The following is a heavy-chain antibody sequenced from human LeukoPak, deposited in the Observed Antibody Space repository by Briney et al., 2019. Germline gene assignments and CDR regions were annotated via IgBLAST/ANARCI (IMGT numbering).Heavy chain of an antibody. Sequence: GGSLRLSCAASGFTVSSNYMSWVRQAPGKGLEWVSVIYSGGSTYYADSVKGRFTIPRDNSKNTLYLQMNSLRAEDTAVYYCARGGGYCSSTSCRYNWFDPWGQGTLVTVSS. D-gene: IGHD2-2*01. V-gene: IGHV3-53*01. CDR3: ARGGGYCSSTSCRYNWFDP. CDR1: GFTVSSNY. CDR2: IYSGGST. J-gene: IGHJ5*02.